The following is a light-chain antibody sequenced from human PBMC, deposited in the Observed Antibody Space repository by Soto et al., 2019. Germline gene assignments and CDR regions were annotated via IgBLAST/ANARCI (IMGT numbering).Light chain of an antibody. CDR3: SSYTSSITLDV. J-gene: IGLJ1*01. Sequence: HSALTQPASVSGSPGQSITISCTGTSSDVGGYNYVSWYQQHAGKAPKLILYEVSNRPSGVSNRFSGSKSGNTASLTISGLQAEDEADYYCSSYTSSITLDVFGTGTKVTVL. V-gene: IGLV2-14*01. CDR1: SSDVGGYNY. CDR2: EVS.